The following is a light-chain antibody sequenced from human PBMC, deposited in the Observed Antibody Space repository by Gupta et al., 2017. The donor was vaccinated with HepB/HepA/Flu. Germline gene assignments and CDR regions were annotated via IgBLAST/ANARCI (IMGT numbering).Light chain of an antibody. J-gene: IGKJ4*01. Sequence: EIVLTQSPATLSLSPGDRATLSCRASRSVSHYVAWYQQRPGQAPRLLIYDSSRGATGVPGRFSGSGSGTDFTLTVSGREPEDSAIYCCQQRGDWPLTFGGGTRVEIK. CDR3: QQRGDWPLT. CDR2: DSS. V-gene: IGKV3-11*01. CDR1: RSVSHY.